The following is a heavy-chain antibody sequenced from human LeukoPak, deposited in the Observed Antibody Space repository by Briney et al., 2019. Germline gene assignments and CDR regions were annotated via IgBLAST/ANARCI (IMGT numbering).Heavy chain of an antibody. Sequence: GGSLRLSCAASGFTFSSYAMSWVRQAPGKGLEWVSAISDGGGGTFYADSVKGRFTISRDNSKNTLYLQMNSLSAEDTAVYYCAKDLGGKPYYYYMDVWGKGTTVTVSS. J-gene: IGHJ6*03. CDR2: ISDGGGGT. CDR3: AKDLGGKPYYYYMDV. V-gene: IGHV3-23*01. CDR1: GFTFSSYA.